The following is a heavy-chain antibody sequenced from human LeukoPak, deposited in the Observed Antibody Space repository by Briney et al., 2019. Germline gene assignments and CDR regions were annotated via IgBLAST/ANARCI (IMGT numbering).Heavy chain of an antibody. V-gene: IGHV4-34*01. CDR3: ARLYGSGSLQYFDY. CDR2: INHSGST. J-gene: IGHJ4*02. CDR1: GGSFSGYY. Sequence: SETLSLTCAVYGGSFSGYYWSWIRQPPGKGLEWNGEINHSGSTNYNPSLKSRVTISVDTSKNQFSLKLSSVTAADTAVYYCARLYGSGSLQYFDYWGQGTLVTVSS. D-gene: IGHD3-10*01.